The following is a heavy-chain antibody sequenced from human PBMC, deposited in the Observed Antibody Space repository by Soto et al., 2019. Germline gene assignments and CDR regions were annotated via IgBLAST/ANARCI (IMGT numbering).Heavy chain of an antibody. CDR3: PRGYCSSTSCSYFDY. J-gene: IGHJ4*02. V-gene: IGHV1-2*04. D-gene: IGHD2-2*01. CDR2: INPNSGGT. Sequence: QVQLVQSGAEVKKPGASVKVSCKASGYTFTGYYMHWVRQAPGQGLEWMGWINPNSGGTNYAQKFQGWVTMTRDTTISTAYMELSRLRSDDTAVYYCPRGYCSSTSCSYFDYWGQGTLVTVSS. CDR1: GYTFTGYY.